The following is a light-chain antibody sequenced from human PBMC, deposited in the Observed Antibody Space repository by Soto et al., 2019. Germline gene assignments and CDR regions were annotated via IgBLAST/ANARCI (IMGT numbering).Light chain of an antibody. CDR2: GAS. Sequence: DRVMTQSPATLSVSPGEGATLSCRADQSVGTLLAWYQQNPGRAPRLLIYGASTRAAGIPDRFRGSGPGTEFTLTIGSLQSEDFATYYCQQYYRWPITFGQGTRLEIK. J-gene: IGKJ5*01. CDR1: QSVGTL. V-gene: IGKV3-15*01. CDR3: QQYYRWPIT.